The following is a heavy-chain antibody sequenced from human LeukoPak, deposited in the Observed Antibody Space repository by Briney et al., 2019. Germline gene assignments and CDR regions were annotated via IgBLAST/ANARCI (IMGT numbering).Heavy chain of an antibody. J-gene: IGHJ5*02. D-gene: IGHD2/OR15-2a*01. CDR1: GFTFNTDW. CDR2: IKEDGSKQ. CDR3: ARHRRNCDTTTCEFSWFDP. Sequence: PGGSLRLSCAAFGFTFNTDWMSWVRQAPGKGLEWVANIKEDGSKQYYVDSVKGRFTISRDNDKKTLYLQMNGLRAEETAVYYCARHRRNCDTTTCEFSWFDPWGQGTQVTVSS. V-gene: IGHV3-7*01.